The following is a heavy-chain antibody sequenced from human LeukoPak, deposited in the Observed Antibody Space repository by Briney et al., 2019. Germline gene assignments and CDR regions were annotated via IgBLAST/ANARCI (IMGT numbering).Heavy chain of an antibody. CDR1: GFTFSGYA. J-gene: IGHJ6*02. D-gene: IGHD3-3*02. CDR3: AKHGSPGPIFYNGMDV. CDR2: ISGSGSNT. Sequence: PGGSLRLSCAVSGFTFSGYAMSWVRQAPGKGIEWVSSISGSGSNTYHTDPVKGRCTISRDNSKNTLYLEMNSLRVEDTAIYYCAKHGSPGPIFYNGMDVWGLGTTVTVSS. V-gene: IGHV3-23*01.